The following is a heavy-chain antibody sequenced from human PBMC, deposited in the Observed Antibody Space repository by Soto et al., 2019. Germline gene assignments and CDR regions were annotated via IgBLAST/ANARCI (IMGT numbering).Heavy chain of an antibody. Sequence: SVKVSCKASGYTFTTYGISWVRQAPGQGLEWMGWPNTHNGNTNYPQKLQGRLTMTTHTSTSTAYMQLRSQRSDDTAAHYCAKRMSYCYDSSGLDAFDSWGRGTMVTISS. CDR1: GYTFTTYG. CDR3: AKRMSYCYDSSGLDAFDS. CDR2: PNTHNGNT. D-gene: IGHD3-22*01. V-gene: IGHV1-18*01. J-gene: IGHJ3*02.